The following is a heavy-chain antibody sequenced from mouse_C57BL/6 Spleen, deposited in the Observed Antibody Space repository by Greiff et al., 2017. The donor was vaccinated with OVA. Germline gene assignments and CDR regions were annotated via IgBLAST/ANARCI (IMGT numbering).Heavy chain of an antibody. Sequence: QVQLQHPGAELVKPGASVKLSCKASGYTFTSYWMQWVKQRPGQGLEWIGEIDPSDSYTNYNQKFKGKATLTVDTSSSTAYMQLSSLTSEDSAVYYCARLQGFDYWGQGTTLTVSS. CDR1: GYTFTSYW. V-gene: IGHV1-50*01. J-gene: IGHJ2*01. CDR2: IDPSDSYT. CDR3: ARLQGFDY.